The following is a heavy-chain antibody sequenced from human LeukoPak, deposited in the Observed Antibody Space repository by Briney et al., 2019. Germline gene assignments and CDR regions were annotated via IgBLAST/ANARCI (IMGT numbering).Heavy chain of an antibody. Sequence: GGSLRLSCAASGFTFSSYGMHWVRQAPGKGLEWVAVIWYDGSNKYYADSVKGRFTISRDNSENTLYLQMNSLRAEDTAVYYCAREGLENDAFDIWGQGTMVTVSS. J-gene: IGHJ3*02. CDR1: GFTFSSYG. V-gene: IGHV3-33*01. CDR3: AREGLENDAFDI. CDR2: IWYDGSNK.